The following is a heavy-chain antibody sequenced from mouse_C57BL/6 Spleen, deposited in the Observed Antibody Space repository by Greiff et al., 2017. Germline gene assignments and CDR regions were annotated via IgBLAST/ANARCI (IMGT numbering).Heavy chain of an antibody. CDR3: ATSYDYLAWFAY. D-gene: IGHD2-4*01. V-gene: IGHV1-42*01. J-gene: IGHJ3*01. Sequence: VQLQQSGPELVKPGASVKISCKASGYSFTGYYMNWVKQSPEKSLEWIGEINPSTGGTTYNQKFKAKATLTVDKSSSTAYMQLKSLTSEDSAVYYCATSYDYLAWFAYWGQGTLVTVSA. CDR1: GYSFTGYY. CDR2: INPSTGGT.